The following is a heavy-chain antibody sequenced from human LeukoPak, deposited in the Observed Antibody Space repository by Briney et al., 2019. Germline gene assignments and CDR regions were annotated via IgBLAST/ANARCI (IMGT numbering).Heavy chain of an antibody. CDR1: GGSISSYY. CDR3: ARGSSSWSNSYYYGMDV. D-gene: IGHD6-13*01. J-gene: IGHJ6*02. CDR2: IYYSGST. V-gene: IGHV4-59*01. Sequence: KPSETLSLTRNVSGGSISSYYWSWIRQPPGKGLEWIGDIYYSGSTNYNPSLKSRVTISVDTSNNQFSLKVRSMTAADAAVYYCARGSSSWSNSYYYGMDVWGQGTTVTVSS.